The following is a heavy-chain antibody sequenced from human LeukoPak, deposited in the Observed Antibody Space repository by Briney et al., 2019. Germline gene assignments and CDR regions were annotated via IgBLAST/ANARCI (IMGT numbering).Heavy chain of an antibody. J-gene: IGHJ6*03. Sequence: ASVKVSCKASGYTFTSYYMHWVRQAPGQGLEWMGIINPSGGSTSYAQKFQGRVTMTRDTSTSTVYMELSSLRSEDTAVYYFARRSHLLINYYYYYYMDVWGKGTTVTVSS. CDR3: ARRSHLLINYYYYYYMDV. D-gene: IGHD2-2*01. CDR1: GYTFTSYY. V-gene: IGHV1-46*01. CDR2: INPSGGST.